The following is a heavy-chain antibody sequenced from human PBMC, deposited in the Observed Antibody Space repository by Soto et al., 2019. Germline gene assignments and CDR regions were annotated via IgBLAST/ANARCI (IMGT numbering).Heavy chain of an antibody. CDR1: GGSFTSNNW. CDR3: TSRDPGTSVDY. CDR2: IYRTGSP. V-gene: IGHV4-4*02. Sequence: QVQLQESGPGLVKPSGTLSLTCAVSGGSFTSNNWWTWVRQPPGQGLEWIGEIYRTGSPNYNPSLKVLVTITLDTSENQFALSVTSLTAADTVVYYFTSRDPGTSVDYWGQGTLVTVSS. D-gene: IGHD1-7*01. J-gene: IGHJ4*02.